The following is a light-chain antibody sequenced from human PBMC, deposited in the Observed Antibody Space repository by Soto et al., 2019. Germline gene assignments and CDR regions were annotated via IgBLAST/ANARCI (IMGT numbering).Light chain of an antibody. CDR1: KNDIGVYDF. V-gene: IGLV2-8*01. Sequence: QSVLTQPPSASGSPGQSVTISCTGTKNDIGVYDFVSWYQHHPGKAPRLIIYEVVQRPSGVPDRFSGSKSGNTAYLTVSGLQAADEADYFCKSYAGSNTYVFGRGTKVTVL. CDR2: EVV. J-gene: IGLJ1*01. CDR3: KSYAGSNTYV.